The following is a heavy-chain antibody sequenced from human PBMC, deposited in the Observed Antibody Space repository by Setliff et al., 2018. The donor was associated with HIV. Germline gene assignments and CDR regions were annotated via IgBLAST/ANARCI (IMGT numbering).Heavy chain of an antibody. D-gene: IGHD5-12*01. J-gene: IGHJ5*02. CDR2: INPNSGGT. V-gene: IGHV1-2*02. CDR1: GYSFARYG. CDR3: ARVLRRDGYNKNWFDP. Sequence: ASVKVSCKASGYSFARYGLSWVRQAPGQGLEWMGWINPNSGGTNYAQKFQGRVTMTRDTSISTAYMELSRLRSDDTAVYYCARVLRRDGYNKNWFDPWGQGTLVTVSS.